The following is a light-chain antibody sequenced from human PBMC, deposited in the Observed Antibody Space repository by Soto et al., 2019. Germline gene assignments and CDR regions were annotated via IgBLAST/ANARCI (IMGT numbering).Light chain of an antibody. Sequence: VIWMTQSPSLLSASTGDRVTISCRMSQGISSYLAWYQQKPGRAPKLLIYGASNLETGVPSRFSGSGYGTDFIFTISSLQPEDIATYYCQQYDNLPPFTFGPGTKVAIK. J-gene: IGKJ3*01. V-gene: IGKV1D-8*03. CDR1: QGISSY. CDR3: QQYDNLPPFT. CDR2: GAS.